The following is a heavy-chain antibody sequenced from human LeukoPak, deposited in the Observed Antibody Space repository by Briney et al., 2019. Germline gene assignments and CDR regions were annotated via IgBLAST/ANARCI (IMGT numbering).Heavy chain of an antibody. CDR2: IKGNRSKM. CDR1: ASTFSENW. J-gene: IGHJ4*02. CDR3: ARDGTCLDF. Sequence: GPCLSLARAASASTFSENWTSSVRQAPGRGRVWVADIKGNRSKMYYVDSVQARFTITRDDDKNALYLQMNNLRVEDTGVYYCARDGTCLDFWGEGVLVTVSS. V-gene: IGHV3-7*01.